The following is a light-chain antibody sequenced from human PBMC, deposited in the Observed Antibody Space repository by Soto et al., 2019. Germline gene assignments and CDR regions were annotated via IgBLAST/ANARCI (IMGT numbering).Light chain of an antibody. CDR2: GAS. CDR1: QSVSSTY. CDR3: QQYGSSPQT. J-gene: IGKJ2*01. Sequence: EIVLTQSPGTLSLSPGERATLSCRASQSVSSTYLAWYQRKPGQAPRLLIYGASSRATGIPDRFSGSGSGTDFTLTISRLEPEDFAVCYCQQYGSSPQTFGQGTKLEIK. V-gene: IGKV3-20*01.